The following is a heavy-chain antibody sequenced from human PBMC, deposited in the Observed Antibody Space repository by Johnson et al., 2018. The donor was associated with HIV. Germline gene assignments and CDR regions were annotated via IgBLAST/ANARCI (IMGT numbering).Heavy chain of an antibody. CDR1: GFTFDDYA. CDR2: ISWNSGSI. Sequence: VQLVESGGGLVQPGRSLRLSCAASGFTFDDYAMHWVRQAPGKGLEWVSGISWNSGSIGYADSVKGRFTISRDNDKNSLYLQMNSLRAADTALYYCAKDPHSIASGAFDIWGQGTMVTVSS. D-gene: IGHD6-6*01. J-gene: IGHJ3*02. V-gene: IGHV3-9*01. CDR3: AKDPHSIASGAFDI.